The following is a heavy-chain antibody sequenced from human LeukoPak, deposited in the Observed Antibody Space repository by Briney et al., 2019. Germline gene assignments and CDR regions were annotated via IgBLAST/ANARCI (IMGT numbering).Heavy chain of an antibody. V-gene: IGHV3-11*01. D-gene: IGHD6-13*01. CDR2: ISSSGSTI. Sequence: GGSLRLSCAASGFTFSDYYMSWIRQAPGKGLEWVSYISSSGSTIYYADSVKGRFTISRDNSKNTLYLQMNSLRAEDTAVYYCARRGITAAGEPAEYFQHWGQGTLVTVSS. CDR3: ARRGITAAGEPAEYFQH. CDR1: GFTFSDYY. J-gene: IGHJ1*01.